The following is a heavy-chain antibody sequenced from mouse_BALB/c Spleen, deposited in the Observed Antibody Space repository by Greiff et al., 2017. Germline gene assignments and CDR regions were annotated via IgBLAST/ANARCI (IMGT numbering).Heavy chain of an antibody. CDR3: TRRRRTKDYYFDY. D-gene: IGHD1-3*01. CDR1: GYTFTSYW. J-gene: IGHJ2*01. Sequence: DVQLQESGTVLARPGASVKMSCKASGYTFTSYWMHWVKQRPGQGLEWIGAIYPGNSDTSYNQKFKGKAKLTAGASTSTAYLELSSLTNEDSAVYYCTRRRRTKDYYFDYWGQGTTLTVAS. V-gene: IGHV1-5*01. CDR2: IYPGNSDT.